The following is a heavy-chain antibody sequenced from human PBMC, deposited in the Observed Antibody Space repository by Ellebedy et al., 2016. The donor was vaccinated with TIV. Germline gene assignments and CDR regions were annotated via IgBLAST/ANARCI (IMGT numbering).Heavy chain of an antibody. J-gene: IGHJ4*02. CDR2: IYYSGST. CDR1: GGSISSYY. CDR3: ARTGGVDY. V-gene: IGHV4-59*12. D-gene: IGHD1-14*01. Sequence: GSLRLSXTVSGGSISSYYWSWIRQPPGKGLEWIGYIYYSGSTNYNPSLKSRVTISVDTSKNQFSLKLSSVTAADTAVYYCARTGGVDYWGQGTLVTVSS.